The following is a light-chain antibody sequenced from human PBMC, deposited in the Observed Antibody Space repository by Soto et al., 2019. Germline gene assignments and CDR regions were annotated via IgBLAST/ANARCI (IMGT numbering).Light chain of an antibody. CDR3: QQHTNWST. CDR1: QSVGVN. CDR2: AAS. Sequence: VMTQSPATLSVSPGESATHSCRASQSVGVNLVWYQQRPGQPPSLVIYAASTRATGVPARFSGSGSGTEFTLTISSLQAEDFAVYYCQQHTNWSTFGQGTKLEIK. J-gene: IGKJ2*01. V-gene: IGKV3-15*01.